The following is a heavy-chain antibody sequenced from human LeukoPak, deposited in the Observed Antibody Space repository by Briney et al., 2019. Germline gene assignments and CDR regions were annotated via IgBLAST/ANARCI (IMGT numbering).Heavy chain of an antibody. Sequence: GGSLRLSCAASGFSVSSNHMSWVRQAPGKGLEWVSIIYGGGGTNYADSVKGRFTISRDNSKNTVYLQMNSLRADDTAVYYCATPRDTNGFDIWGQGTMVTVSS. CDR1: GFSVSSNH. D-gene: IGHD3-10*01. CDR2: IYGGGGT. V-gene: IGHV3-53*01. J-gene: IGHJ3*02. CDR3: ATPRDTNGFDI.